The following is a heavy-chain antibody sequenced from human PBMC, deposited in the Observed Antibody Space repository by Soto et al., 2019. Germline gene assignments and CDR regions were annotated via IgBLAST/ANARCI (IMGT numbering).Heavy chain of an antibody. D-gene: IGHD2-21*02. CDR2: IYPGDSEI. V-gene: IGHV5-51*01. Sequence: PGESLKISCKGSGYSFSTYWIVWVRQMPGKGLEWMGIIYPGDSEIRYSPSFQGQVTISADNSISTAYLQWSGLKASDRAIYSCARRTYCAGHCPRNYIQYHAIPVWVPGTTVPVS. CDR3: ARRTYCAGHCPRNYIQYHAIPV. J-gene: IGHJ6*02. CDR1: GYSFSTYW.